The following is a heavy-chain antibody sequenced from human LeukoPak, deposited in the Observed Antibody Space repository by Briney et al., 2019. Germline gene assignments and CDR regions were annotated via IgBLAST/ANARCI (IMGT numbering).Heavy chain of an antibody. CDR1: GYSFTSYW. D-gene: IGHD2-21*01. CDR3: ARREYVVVHDAFDI. CDR2: IYPGDSDT. J-gene: IGHJ3*02. V-gene: IGHV5-51*01. Sequence: GESLQISCKGSGYSFTSYWIGWVRQLPGKGLEWMGIIYPGDSDTRYSPSFQGQVTISADKSISTAYLQWSSLKASDTAMYYCARREYVVVHDAFDIWGQGTMVTVSS.